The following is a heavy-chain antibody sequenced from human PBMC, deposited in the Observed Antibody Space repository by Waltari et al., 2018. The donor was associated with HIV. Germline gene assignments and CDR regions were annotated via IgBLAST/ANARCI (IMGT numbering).Heavy chain of an antibody. CDR1: GFTFSSYS. D-gene: IGHD3-3*01. CDR3: ARAKLRFLEWLPKANWYFDL. Sequence: EVQLVESGGGLVQPGGSLRLSCAASGFTFSSYSMNWVRQAPGKGLEWVSYICSSSSTIYYADSVKGRFTISRDNAKNSLYLQMNSLRAEDTAVYYCARAKLRFLEWLPKANWYFDLWGRGTLVTVSS. CDR2: ICSSSSTI. V-gene: IGHV3-48*01. J-gene: IGHJ2*01.